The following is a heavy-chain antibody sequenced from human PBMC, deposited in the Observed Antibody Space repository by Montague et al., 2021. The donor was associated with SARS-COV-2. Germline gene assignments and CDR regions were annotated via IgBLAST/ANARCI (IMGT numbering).Heavy chain of an antibody. Sequence: SETLSLTCTVSGGSISSSSYYWGWIRQPPGKGLEWIGSIYYSGSTXYNPSLKSRVTISVDTSKNQFSLKLSSVTAADTAVYYCARQKIEITIFGVVGARWFDPWGQGTLVTVSS. CDR2: IYYSGST. CDR1: GGSISSSSYY. CDR3: ARQKIEITIFGVVGARWFDP. J-gene: IGHJ5*02. V-gene: IGHV4-39*01. D-gene: IGHD3-3*01.